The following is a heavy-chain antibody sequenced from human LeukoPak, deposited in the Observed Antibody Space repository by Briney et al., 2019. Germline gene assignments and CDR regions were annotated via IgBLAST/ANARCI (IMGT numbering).Heavy chain of an antibody. J-gene: IGHJ6*03. CDR2: ITLGLGTT. V-gene: IGHV1-69*13. CDR3: ARQYYDTRGRYYYYIDV. D-gene: IGHD3-9*01. CDR1: GGTFSRDA. Sequence: SVKVSCKASGGTFSRDAISWVRQAPGQGLEWLGGITLGLGTTNYAQRFQGRVTITADEATRAAYMELHSLTSEDTAIYYCARQYYDTRGRYYYYIDVWGNGTMVTVSS.